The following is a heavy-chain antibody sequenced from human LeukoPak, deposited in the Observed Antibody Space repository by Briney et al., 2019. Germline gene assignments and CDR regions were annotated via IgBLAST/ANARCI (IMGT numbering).Heavy chain of an antibody. D-gene: IGHD6-13*01. CDR1: GYTFTGYY. CDR3: AKDSSSWSWTSPDDY. V-gene: IGHV1-46*01. Sequence: AASVKVSCKASGYTFTGYYMHWVRQAPGQGLEWMGIINPSGGSTSYAQKFQGRVTMTRDTSTSTVYMELSSLRSEDTAVYYCAKDSSSWSWTSPDDYWGQGTLVTVSS. J-gene: IGHJ4*02. CDR2: INPSGGST.